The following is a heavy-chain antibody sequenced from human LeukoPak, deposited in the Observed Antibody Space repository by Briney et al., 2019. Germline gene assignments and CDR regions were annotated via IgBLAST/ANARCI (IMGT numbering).Heavy chain of an antibody. D-gene: IGHD6-19*01. J-gene: IGHJ5*02. V-gene: IGHV4-59*01. Sequence: PSETLSLTCTVSGGSISSYYWSWIRQPPGKGLEWIGYIYYSGSTSYNPSLKSRVTISVDTSKNQFSLKLSSVAAADTAVYYCARSSSSGWGFRFDPWGQGTLVTVSS. CDR1: GGSISSYY. CDR3: ARSSSSGWGFRFDP. CDR2: IYYSGST.